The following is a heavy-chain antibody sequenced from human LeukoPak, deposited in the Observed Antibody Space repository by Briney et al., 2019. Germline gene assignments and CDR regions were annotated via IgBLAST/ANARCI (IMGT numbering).Heavy chain of an antibody. D-gene: IGHD6-19*01. CDR1: GFTFSTFG. Sequence: GGSLRLSCAASGFTFSTFGMIWVRQAPGKGLDWVSSISSGSYIYYADAVKARFTISRDNARNSLYLQMNSPRADDTAVYYCARLMFIAVGNWYFDLWGRGTLVTVSS. V-gene: IGHV3-21*01. CDR2: ISSGSYI. CDR3: ARLMFIAVGNWYFDL. J-gene: IGHJ2*01.